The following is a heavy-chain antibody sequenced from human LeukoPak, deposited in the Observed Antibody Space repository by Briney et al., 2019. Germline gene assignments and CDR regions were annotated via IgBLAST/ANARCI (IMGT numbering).Heavy chain of an antibody. D-gene: IGHD3-10*02. J-gene: IGHJ6*04. CDR1: GFTFSSYW. CDR3: AELGITMIGGV. CDR2: INSDGSST. Sequence: PGGSLRLSCAASGFTFSSYWMHWVRQAPGKGLVWVSRINSDGSSTSYADSVKGRFTISRDNAKNTLYVQMNSLRAEDTAVYYCAELGITMIGGVWGKGTTVTISS. V-gene: IGHV3-74*01.